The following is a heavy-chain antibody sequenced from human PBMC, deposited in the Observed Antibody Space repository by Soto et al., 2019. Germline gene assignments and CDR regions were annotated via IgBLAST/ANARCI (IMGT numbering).Heavy chain of an antibody. CDR2: INHSGST. D-gene: IGHD3-10*01. V-gene: IGHV4-34*01. CDR3: ARLGNYYGSGSYLRPLYFDY. Sequence: PSETLSLTCAVYGGSFSGYYWSWIRQPPGKGLEWIGEINHSGSTNYNPSLKSRVTISVDTSKNQFSLKLSSVTAADTAVYYCARLGNYYGSGSYLRPLYFDYWGQGTLVPVSS. J-gene: IGHJ4*02. CDR1: GGSFSGYY.